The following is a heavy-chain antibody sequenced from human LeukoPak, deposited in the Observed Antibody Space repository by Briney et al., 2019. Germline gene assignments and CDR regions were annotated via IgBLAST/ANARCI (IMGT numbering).Heavy chain of an antibody. D-gene: IGHD6-19*01. CDR3: ARDPVGVRYSSGPGVKFDY. J-gene: IGHJ4*02. CDR1: GFTFSSYS. CDR2: ISSSSSYI. Sequence: PGGSLRLSCAASGFTFSSYSMNWVRQAPGKGLEWVSSISSSSSYIYYADSVKGRFTISRDNAENSLYLQMNSLRAEDTAAYYCARDPVGVRYSSGPGVKFDYWGQGTLVTVSS. V-gene: IGHV3-21*01.